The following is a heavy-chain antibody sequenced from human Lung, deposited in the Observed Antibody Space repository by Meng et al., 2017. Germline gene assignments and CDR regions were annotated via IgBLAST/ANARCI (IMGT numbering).Heavy chain of an antibody. J-gene: IGHJ4*02. CDR2: INHSGST. D-gene: IGHD4-11*01. CDR3: ARGPTTMAHDFDY. CDR1: GGSFRDYS. V-gene: IGHV4-34*01. Sequence: QGEHHPWGAVLLKPSQTRPLTCVVSGGSFRDYSWTSIRQPPGKGLEWIGEINHSGSTNYNPSLESRATISVDTSQNNLSLKLSSVTAADSAVYYCARGPTTMAHDFDYWGQGTLVTVSS.